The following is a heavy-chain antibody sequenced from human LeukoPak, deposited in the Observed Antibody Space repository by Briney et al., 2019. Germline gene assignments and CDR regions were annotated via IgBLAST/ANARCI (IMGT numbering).Heavy chain of an antibody. CDR1: GGSFSGYY. V-gene: IGHV4-34*01. CDR3: ARGMVRHFDY. D-gene: IGHD3-10*01. Sequence: PSETLSLTSAVYGGSFSGYYWSWIRQPPGKGLEWIGEINHSGSTNYNPSLKSRVTISVDTSKNQFSLKLSSVTAADTAVYYCARGMVRHFDYWGQGTLVTVSS. CDR2: INHSGST. J-gene: IGHJ4*02.